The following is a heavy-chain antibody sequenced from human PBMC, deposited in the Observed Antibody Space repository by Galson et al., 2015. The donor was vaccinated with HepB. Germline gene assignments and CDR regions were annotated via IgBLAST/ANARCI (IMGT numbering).Heavy chain of an antibody. V-gene: IGHV3-30-3*01. D-gene: IGHD2-15*01. J-gene: IGHJ4*02. CDR3: AKAYAGHDSF. CDR1: GFTFSSYA. Sequence: SLRLSCAASGFTFSSYAMHWVRQAPGKGLEWVAVISYDGSNKYYADSVKGRFTISRDNSKNTLYLQMNSLRAEDTAVYYCAKAYAGHDSFWGQGTLVTVSS. CDR2: ISYDGSNK.